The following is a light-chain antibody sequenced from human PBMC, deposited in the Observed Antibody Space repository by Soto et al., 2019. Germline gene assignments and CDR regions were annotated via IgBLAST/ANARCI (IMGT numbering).Light chain of an antibody. CDR2: DVT. CDR1: NSDVGTFYF. CDR3: V. J-gene: IGLJ1*01. Sequence: QSVLTQPRSVSGSPGQSVTISCTGTNSDVGTFYFVSWYQQYPDKGPKLIIYDVTERPSGVPDRFSGSKSGNTASLTISGLQAEDEADYTDVFGSGTKVTVL. V-gene: IGLV2-11*01.